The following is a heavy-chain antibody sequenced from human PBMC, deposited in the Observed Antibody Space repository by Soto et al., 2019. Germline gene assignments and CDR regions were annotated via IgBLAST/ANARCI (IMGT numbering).Heavy chain of an antibody. D-gene: IGHD3-22*01. CDR1: GDTFTSYG. CDR2: ISAYNGNT. CDR3: ARVYYYDSSGYFPPDY. V-gene: IGHV1-18*04. Sequence: ASVKVSGRASGDTFTSYGISWVRQAPGQGLEWMGWISAYNGNTNYAQKLQGRVTMTTDTSTSTAYMELRSLRSDDTAVYYCARVYYYDSSGYFPPDYRGQGTLVPVSS. J-gene: IGHJ4*02.